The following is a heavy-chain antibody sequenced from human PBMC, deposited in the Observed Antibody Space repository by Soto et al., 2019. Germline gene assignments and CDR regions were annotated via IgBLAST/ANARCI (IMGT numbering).Heavy chain of an antibody. CDR3: ARDWYYGDYASDYFDY. Sequence: EVQLVESGGGLVKPGGSLRLSCAASGFTFSSYSMNWVRQAPGKGLEWVSSISSSSSYIYYADSLKGRFTISRDNAKNSLYLQMNSLRAEDTAVYYCARDWYYGDYASDYFDYWGQGTLVTVSS. D-gene: IGHD4-17*01. V-gene: IGHV3-21*01. CDR1: GFTFSSYS. J-gene: IGHJ4*02. CDR2: ISSSSSYI.